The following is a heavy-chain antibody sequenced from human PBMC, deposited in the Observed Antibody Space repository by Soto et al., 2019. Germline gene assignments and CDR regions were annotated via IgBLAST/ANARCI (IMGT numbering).Heavy chain of an antibody. D-gene: IGHD3-10*01. Sequence: GGSLRLSCAAAELTFSDYGMNWIRQAPGKGLEWLSYISSSGRTIYYAESIRGRFSISRDNAKNLVYLQMDSLRDEDTAVYFCADDEDGDSDFDSWGQGTLVTVSS. CDR1: ELTFSDYG. V-gene: IGHV3-48*02. CDR2: ISSSGRTI. CDR3: ADDEDGDSDFDS. J-gene: IGHJ4*02.